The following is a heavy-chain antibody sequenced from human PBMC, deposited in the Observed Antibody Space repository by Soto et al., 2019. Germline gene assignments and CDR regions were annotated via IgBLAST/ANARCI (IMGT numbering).Heavy chain of an antibody. Sequence: GGSLRLSCAASGSTVSSNYMSWVRQGPGKGLEWVSIIYGGGNTNYADSVKGRFTISRDNSKNTLYLQMSSLRAEDTAVYYCAREVPDCTTSGGHQRVFDYWGQGTLVTVSS. J-gene: IGHJ4*02. CDR2: IYGGGNT. V-gene: IGHV3-66*01. CDR3: AREVPDCTTSGGHQRVFDY. CDR1: GSTVSSNY. D-gene: IGHD2-8*01.